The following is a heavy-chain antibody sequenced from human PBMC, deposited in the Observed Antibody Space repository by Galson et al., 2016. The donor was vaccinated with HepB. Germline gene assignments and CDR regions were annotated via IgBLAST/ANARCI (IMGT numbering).Heavy chain of an antibody. CDR1: GFTFSSYA. CDR2: ISYDGNNK. J-gene: IGHJ4*02. V-gene: IGHV3-30-3*01. D-gene: IGHD3-22*01. Sequence: SMRLSCAVSGFTFSSYAMHWVRQAPGKGLEWVAVISYDGNNKYYADSVKGRLTISRDNSKNTLYLQMNSLRAEDTARYYCAKGAPYYYDSSGYYGPGDFWGQGTQVTVSS. CDR3: AKGAPYYYDSSGYYGPGDF.